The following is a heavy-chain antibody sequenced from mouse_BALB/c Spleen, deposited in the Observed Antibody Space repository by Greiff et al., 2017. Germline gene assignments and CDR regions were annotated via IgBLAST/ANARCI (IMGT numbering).Heavy chain of an antibody. CDR1: GFTFSSYG. Sequence: EVKLMESGGGLVQPGGSLKLSCAASGFTFSSYGMSWVRQTPDKRLELVATINSNGGSTYYPDSVKGRFTISRDNAKNTLYLQMSSLKSEDTAMYYCARDGTYYRYDSWFAYWGQGTLVTVSA. CDR3: ARDGTYYRYDSWFAY. V-gene: IGHV5-6-3*01. J-gene: IGHJ3*01. CDR2: INSNGGST. D-gene: IGHD2-14*01.